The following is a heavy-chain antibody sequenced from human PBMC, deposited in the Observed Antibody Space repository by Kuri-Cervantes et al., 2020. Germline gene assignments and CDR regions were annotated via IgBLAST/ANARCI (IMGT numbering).Heavy chain of an antibody. CDR1: GYTFTYRY. CDR2: ISAYNGNT. CDR3: ARDLRFGELLLGNYFDY. Sequence: ASVKVSCKASGYTFTYRYLHWVRQAPGQALEWMGWISAYNGNTNYAQKLQGRVTMTTDTSTSTAYMELRSLRSDDTAVYYCARDLRFGELLLGNYFDYWGQGTLVTVSS. V-gene: IGHV1-18*04. J-gene: IGHJ4*02. D-gene: IGHD3-10*01.